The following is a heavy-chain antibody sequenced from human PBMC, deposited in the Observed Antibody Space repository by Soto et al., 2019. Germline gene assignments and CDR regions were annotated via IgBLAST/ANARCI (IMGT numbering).Heavy chain of an antibody. D-gene: IGHD2-21*02. J-gene: IGHJ6*02. Sequence: GGSLRLSCAASGFTFSSYAMHWVRQAPGKGLEWVAVISYDGSNKYYADSVKGRFTISRDNSKNTLYLQMNSLRAEDTAVYYCARGHSTATEDYYYYGMDVWGQGTTVTVS. CDR3: ARGHSTATEDYYYYGMDV. CDR1: GFTFSSYA. V-gene: IGHV3-30-3*01. CDR2: ISYDGSNK.